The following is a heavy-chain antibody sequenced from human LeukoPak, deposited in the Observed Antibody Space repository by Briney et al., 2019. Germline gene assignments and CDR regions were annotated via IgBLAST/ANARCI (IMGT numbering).Heavy chain of an antibody. V-gene: IGHV3-15*01. CDR1: GFSFSSYS. CDR3: TTERIAAAFY. D-gene: IGHD6-13*01. CDR2: IKSKTDGGTT. Sequence: GGSLRLSCAASGFSFSSYSMDWVRQAPGKGLEWVGRIKSKTDGGTTDYAAPVKGRFTISRDDSKNTLYLQMNSLKTEDTAVYYCTTERIAAAFYWGQGTLVTVSS. J-gene: IGHJ4*02.